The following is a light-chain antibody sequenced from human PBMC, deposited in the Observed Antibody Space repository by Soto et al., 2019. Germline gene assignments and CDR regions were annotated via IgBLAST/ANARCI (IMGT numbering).Light chain of an antibody. CDR2: SYD. Sequence: QSGLTQAPSASGTPGQRGATSCSTSSPPLGDNAVNWYQHVPGTAPNLLIYSYDQRPSGVPDRFSGSKSGTSASLAISGLQSEDEADYYCAAWDSSLDGYVFGTGTKVTVL. CDR3: AAWDSSLDGYV. J-gene: IGLJ1*01. CDR1: SPPLGDNA. V-gene: IGLV1-44*01.